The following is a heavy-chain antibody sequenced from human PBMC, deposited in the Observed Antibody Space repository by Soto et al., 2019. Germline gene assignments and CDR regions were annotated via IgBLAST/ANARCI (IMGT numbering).Heavy chain of an antibody. CDR1: VGSISSYY. Sequence: SETLSLTCTVSVGSISSYYWSWIRQPAGEGLEWIGRIYTSGSTNYNPSLKSRVTMSVDTSKNQFSLKLSSVTAADTAVYYCARSAPYSGSGRYYYGMDVCGQGATVTVSS. D-gene: IGHD5-12*01. CDR3: ARSAPYSGSGRYYYGMDV. J-gene: IGHJ6*02. CDR2: IYTSGST. V-gene: IGHV4-4*07.